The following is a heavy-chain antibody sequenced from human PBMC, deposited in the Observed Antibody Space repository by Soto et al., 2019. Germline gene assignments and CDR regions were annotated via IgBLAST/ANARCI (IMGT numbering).Heavy chain of an antibody. Sequence: SETLSLTCTVSGGPISSGDYYWSWIRQPPGKGLEWIGYIYYSGSTYYNPSLKSRVTISVDTSKNQFSLKLSSVTAADTAVYYCARSDDYSNFWFDPWGQGTLVTVSS. CDR1: GGPISSGDYY. V-gene: IGHV4-30-4*01. CDR3: ARSDDYSNFWFDP. D-gene: IGHD4-4*01. CDR2: IYYSGST. J-gene: IGHJ5*02.